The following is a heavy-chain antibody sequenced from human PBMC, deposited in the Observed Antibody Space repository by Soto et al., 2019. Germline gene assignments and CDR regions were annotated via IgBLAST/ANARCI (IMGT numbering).Heavy chain of an antibody. Sequence: PSETLSRTCAVDGGSFSGYYWSWIRQPPGKRLEWIGEINHSGGTNYNPSLKSRVTISVDTSKNQFSLKLSSVTAADTAVYYCARAVGLYYGSGSPPLYYYGMDVWGQGTTVT. CDR1: GGSFSGYY. CDR3: ARAVGLYYGSGSPPLYYYGMDV. D-gene: IGHD3-10*01. J-gene: IGHJ6*02. V-gene: IGHV4-34*01. CDR2: INHSGGT.